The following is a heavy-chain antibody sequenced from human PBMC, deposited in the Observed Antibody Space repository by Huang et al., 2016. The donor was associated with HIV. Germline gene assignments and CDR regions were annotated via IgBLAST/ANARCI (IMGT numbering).Heavy chain of an antibody. CDR2: IGMDSSYR. J-gene: IGHJ5*02. CDR1: GFAFSSYG. CDR3: AYQQWLVGGLNH. Sequence: EVELVESGGGLVKPGGSLRLSCAASGFAFSSYGMNWVRQAPGKGLGWVACIGMDSSYRDYADSVKGRVTISRDNAKSSIYLQLDSLRAEDTAVYYCAYQQWLVGGLNHWGQGTLVVVSS. D-gene: IGHD6-19*01. V-gene: IGHV3-21*02.